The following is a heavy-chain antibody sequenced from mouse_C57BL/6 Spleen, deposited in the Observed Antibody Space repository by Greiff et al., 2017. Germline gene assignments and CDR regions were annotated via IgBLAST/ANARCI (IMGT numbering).Heavy chain of an antibody. CDR2: IYPGDGDT. Sequence: QVQLQQSGAELVKPGASVKISCKASGYAFSSYWMNWVKQRPGKGLEWIGQIYPGDGDTNYNGKFKGKAILTADKSSRTAYLQLSGLTSEDSSVFFCARGSDSNYFDCWGQGTTLTVSS. CDR3: ARGSDSNYFDC. D-gene: IGHD2-5*01. V-gene: IGHV1-80*01. CDR1: GYAFSSYW. J-gene: IGHJ2*01.